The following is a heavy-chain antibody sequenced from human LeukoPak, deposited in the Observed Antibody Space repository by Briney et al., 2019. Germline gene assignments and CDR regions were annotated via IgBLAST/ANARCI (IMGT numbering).Heavy chain of an antibody. CDR3: ARGGYYYGSGSYPTYGMDV. Sequence: SVKVSCKASGGTFSSYAISWVRQAPGQGLEWMGGIIPIFGTANYAQKFQGRVTITADEFTSTAYMELSSLRSEDTAVYYCARGGYYYGSGSYPTYGMDVWGQGTTVTVSS. J-gene: IGHJ6*02. V-gene: IGHV1-69*13. CDR1: GGTFSSYA. D-gene: IGHD3-10*01. CDR2: IIPIFGTA.